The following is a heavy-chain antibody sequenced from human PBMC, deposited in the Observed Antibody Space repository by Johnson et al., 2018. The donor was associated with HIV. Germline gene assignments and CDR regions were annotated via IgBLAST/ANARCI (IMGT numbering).Heavy chain of an antibody. CDR2: TWYDGSNK. CDR3: ASLGGLDAAFDI. D-gene: IGHD3-10*01. V-gene: IGHV3-33*01. Sequence: QVQLLESGGGLVQPGGSLRLSCAASGFTFSTYGMHWVRQAPGKGLEWVAVTWYDGSNKYYADSVKGRFTISRDNSKNTLYLQMNSLRVEDTAVYYCASLGGLDAAFDIWGQGTMVTVSS. CDR1: GFTFSTYG. J-gene: IGHJ3*02.